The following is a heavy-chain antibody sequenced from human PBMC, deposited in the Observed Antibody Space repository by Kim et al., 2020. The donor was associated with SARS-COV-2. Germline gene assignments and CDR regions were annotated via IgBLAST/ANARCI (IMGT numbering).Heavy chain of an antibody. V-gene: IGHV1-69*13. J-gene: IGHJ4*02. CDR2: IIPIFGTA. CDR1: GGTFSSYA. Sequence: SVKVSCKASGGTFSSYAISWVRQAPGQGLEWMGGIIPIFGTANYAQKFQGRVTITADESTSTAYMELSSLRSEDTAVYYCARDRGIAAAGTHYFDYWGQGTLAT. D-gene: IGHD6-13*01. CDR3: ARDRGIAAAGTHYFDY.